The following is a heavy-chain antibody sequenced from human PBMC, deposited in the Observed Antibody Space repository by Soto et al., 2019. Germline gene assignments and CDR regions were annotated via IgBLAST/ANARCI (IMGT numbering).Heavy chain of an antibody. J-gene: IGHJ4*02. CDR1: GYSFNSHG. Sequence: PGGSLRLSCGASGYSFNSHGMHWVRQSPGKGLEWVAVIWFDGSKKYYEDSVTGRFRISRDNSRSALYLEMDSVRVEDTGVYFCARSSGVGIDFWGQGTLVTVSS. CDR3: ARSSGVGIDF. V-gene: IGHV3-33*01. D-gene: IGHD6-19*01. CDR2: IWFDGSKK.